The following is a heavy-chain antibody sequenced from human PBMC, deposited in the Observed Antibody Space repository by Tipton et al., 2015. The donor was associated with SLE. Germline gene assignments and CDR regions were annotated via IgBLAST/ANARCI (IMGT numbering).Heavy chain of an antibody. V-gene: IGHV3-48*03. Sequence: SLRLSCAASGFTFSSYEMNWVRQAPGKGLEWVSYISSSGSTIYYADSVKGRFTISRDNAKNSLYLQMNSLRAEDTAVYYCARLLGYCSGGRCYSGLIHYYYMDVWGKGTTVIVSS. J-gene: IGHJ6*03. CDR2: ISSSGSTI. CDR1: GFTFSSYE. D-gene: IGHD2-15*01. CDR3: ARLLGYCSGGRCYSGLIHYYYMDV.